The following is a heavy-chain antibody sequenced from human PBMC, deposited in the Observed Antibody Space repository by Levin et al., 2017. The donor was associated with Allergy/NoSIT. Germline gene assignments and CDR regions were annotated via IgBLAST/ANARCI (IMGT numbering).Heavy chain of an antibody. CDR3: AKDPVTSQGY. Sequence: LSLTCAASGFTFSAYGMHWVRQAPGKALEWVAIVSFDGTTEHYSDSVKGRFTISRDNSENTLYLQMNSLRAEDTAVYFCAKDPVTSQGYWGQGTLVTVSS. J-gene: IGHJ4*02. CDR2: VSFDGTTE. V-gene: IGHV3-30*18. D-gene: IGHD5-18*01. CDR1: GFTFSAYG.